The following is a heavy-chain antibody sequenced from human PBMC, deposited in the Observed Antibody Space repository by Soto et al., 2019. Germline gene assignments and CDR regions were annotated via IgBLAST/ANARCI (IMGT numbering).Heavy chain of an antibody. D-gene: IGHD2-15*01. Sequence: PGGSLRLSCAASGFTFSSFWMHWVRQAPGKGLVWVSRINSDGSSTSYADSMKGRFTISRDNAKNTLYLQMNSLRAEDTAVYYCAREIETYCSGGSCDQAHDAFDIWGQGTMVTVSS. V-gene: IGHV3-74*01. CDR2: INSDGSST. CDR3: AREIETYCSGGSCDQAHDAFDI. J-gene: IGHJ3*02. CDR1: GFTFSSFW.